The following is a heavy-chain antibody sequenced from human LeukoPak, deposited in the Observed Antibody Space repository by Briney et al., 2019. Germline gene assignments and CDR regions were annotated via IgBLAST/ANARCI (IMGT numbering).Heavy chain of an antibody. CDR1: GFSVSSNY. Sequence: GGSLRLSCAASGFSVSSNYMSWVRQAPGKGLEWVSVIYSGGSTYYADSVKGRFTISRDNSKNTLYLQMNSLRAEDTAVYYCARDSRVVIPGSSAFDIWGQGTMVTVSS. J-gene: IGHJ3*02. V-gene: IGHV3-53*01. D-gene: IGHD3-3*01. CDR3: ARDSRVVIPGSSAFDI. CDR2: IYSGGST.